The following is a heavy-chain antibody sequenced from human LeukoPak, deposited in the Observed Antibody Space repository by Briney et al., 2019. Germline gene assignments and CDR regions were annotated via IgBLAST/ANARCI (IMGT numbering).Heavy chain of an antibody. Sequence: SETLSLTCAVYGGSFSGYYWSWVRQPPGKGLEWIGEINHSGSTNYNPSLKSRVTISVDTSKNQFSLKLSSVTAADTAVYYCARGQANWFDPWGQGTLVTVSS. CDR1: GGSFSGYY. J-gene: IGHJ5*02. V-gene: IGHV4-34*01. CDR2: INHSGST. CDR3: ARGQANWFDP.